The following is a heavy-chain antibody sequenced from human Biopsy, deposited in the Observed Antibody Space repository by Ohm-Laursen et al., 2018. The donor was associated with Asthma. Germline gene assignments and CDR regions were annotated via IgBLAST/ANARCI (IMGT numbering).Heavy chain of an antibody. CDR2: ISYDGSNK. Sequence: SLRLSCAASGFTFSSYAMHWVRQVPGKGLEWAAVISYDGSNKYYADSVKGRFTISRDNSKNTLYLQMNSLRAEDTAVYYCASQSSGPDFWSGYYYFDYWGQGTLVTVSS. CDR1: GFTFSSYA. J-gene: IGHJ4*02. V-gene: IGHV3-30*04. CDR3: ASQSSGPDFWSGYYYFDY. D-gene: IGHD3-3*01.